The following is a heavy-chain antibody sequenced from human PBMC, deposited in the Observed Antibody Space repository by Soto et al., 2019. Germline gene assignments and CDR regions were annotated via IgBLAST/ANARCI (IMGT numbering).Heavy chain of an antibody. D-gene: IGHD5-12*01. CDR2: INPILGTA. Sequence: QVQLVQSGAEVKKPGSSVKVSCKASGVTNSNSAISWVRQAPGQGLEWMGGINPILGTADYGHKFQGRVTITADESTTTGYMQLGSLRFEDTALYYCARGGVDVVATSAFDSWGQGTLVTVSS. CDR3: ARGGVDVVATSAFDS. J-gene: IGHJ4*02. CDR1: GVTNSNSA. V-gene: IGHV1-69*01.